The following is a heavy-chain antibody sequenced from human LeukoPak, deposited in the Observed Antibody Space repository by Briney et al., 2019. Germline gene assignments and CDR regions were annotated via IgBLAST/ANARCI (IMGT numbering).Heavy chain of an antibody. D-gene: IGHD2-15*01. J-gene: IGHJ4*02. Sequence: VASVKVSCKASGYTFTSYGISWVRQAPGQGLEWMGWISAYNGNTNYAQKLQGRVTMTTDTSTSAAYMELRSLRSDDTAVYYCARGGYCSGGSCFGYFDYWGQGTLVTVSS. CDR3: ARGGYCSGGSCFGYFDY. CDR2: ISAYNGNT. CDR1: GYTFTSYG. V-gene: IGHV1-18*01.